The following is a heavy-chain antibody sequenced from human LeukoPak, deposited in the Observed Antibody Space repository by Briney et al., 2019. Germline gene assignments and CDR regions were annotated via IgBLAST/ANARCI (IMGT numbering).Heavy chain of an antibody. V-gene: IGHV4-34*01. CDR2: INHSGST. CDR3: ARESSSGSYSRGAPFDP. Sequence: SETLSLTCAVYGGSFSGYYWSWIRQPPGKGLEWIGEINHSGSTNYNPSLKSRVTISVDTSKNQFSLKLSSVTAADTAVYYCARESSSGSYSRGAPFDPWGQGTLVTVSS. D-gene: IGHD3-10*01. J-gene: IGHJ5*02. CDR1: GGSFSGYY.